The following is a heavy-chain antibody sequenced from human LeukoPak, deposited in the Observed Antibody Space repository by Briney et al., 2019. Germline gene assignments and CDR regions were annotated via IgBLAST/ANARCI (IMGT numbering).Heavy chain of an antibody. J-gene: IGHJ4*02. CDR2: INPSGGST. D-gene: IGHD3-22*01. Sequence: ASVKVSCKASGYTFTSYYIHWVRQAPGQGLEWMGIINPSGGSTSYAQKFQGRVTMTRDTSTSTVYMELSSLRSEDTAVYYCARDMRIVGGVGGVDYWGQGTLVTVSS. CDR3: ARDMRIVGGVGGVDY. V-gene: IGHV1-46*01. CDR1: GYTFTSYY.